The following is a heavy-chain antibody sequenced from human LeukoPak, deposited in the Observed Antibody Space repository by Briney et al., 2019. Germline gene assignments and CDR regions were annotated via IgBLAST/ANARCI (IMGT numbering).Heavy chain of an antibody. Sequence: GGSLRLSCAASRFTFSDYWMHWVRQAPGKGLVWVSRINRDGGGTTYADSVKGRFTISRDNAKNTLYLQMNSLRAEDTAVYYCARDNYDFWFPHYYYYMDVWGKGTTVTVSS. CDR2: INRDGGGT. V-gene: IGHV3-74*01. D-gene: IGHD3-3*01. J-gene: IGHJ6*03. CDR3: ARDNYDFWFPHYYYYMDV. CDR1: RFTFSDYW.